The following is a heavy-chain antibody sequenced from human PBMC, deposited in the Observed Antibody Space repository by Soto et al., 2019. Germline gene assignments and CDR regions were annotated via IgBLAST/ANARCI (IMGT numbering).Heavy chain of an antibody. CDR1: GYTFTGYY. D-gene: IGHD7-27*01. Sequence: ASVKVSCKASGYTFTGYYMHWVRQAPGQGLEWMGWINPNSGGTNYAQKFQGWVTMTRETSISTAYMELSRLRSDDTAVYYCARGLTGDLVVVVPREDAFDIWGQGTMVTVSS. CDR3: ARGLTGDLVVVVPREDAFDI. V-gene: IGHV1-2*04. J-gene: IGHJ3*02. CDR2: INPNSGGT.